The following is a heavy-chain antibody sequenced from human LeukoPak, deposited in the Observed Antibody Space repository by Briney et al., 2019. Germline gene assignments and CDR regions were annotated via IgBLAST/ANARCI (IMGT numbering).Heavy chain of an antibody. CDR3: ASDGAPAIAAAGESGFDP. CDR1: GGTFSSYA. CDR2: INPNSGGT. J-gene: IGHJ5*02. V-gene: IGHV1-2*02. D-gene: IGHD6-13*01. Sequence: SVKVSCKASGGTFSSYAISWVRQAPGQGLEWMGWINPNSGGTNYAQKFQGRVTMTRDTSISTAYMELSRLRSDDTAVYYCASDGAPAIAAAGESGFDPWGQGTLVTVSS.